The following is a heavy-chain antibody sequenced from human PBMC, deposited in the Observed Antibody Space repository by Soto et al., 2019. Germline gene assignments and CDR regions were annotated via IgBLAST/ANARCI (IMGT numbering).Heavy chain of an antibody. CDR1: GGSISSYC. J-gene: IGHJ5*02. Sequence: SETLSLTCTVAGGSISSYCWSWIRQTTGKGLEWIGYIYYSGSTNYNPSLKSRVTISVDTSKNQFSLKLSSVTAADTAVYYCARGSGSYYKAANWFDPWGQGTLVTVSS. CDR2: IYYSGST. V-gene: IGHV4-59*01. D-gene: IGHD3-10*01. CDR3: ARGSGSYYKAANWFDP.